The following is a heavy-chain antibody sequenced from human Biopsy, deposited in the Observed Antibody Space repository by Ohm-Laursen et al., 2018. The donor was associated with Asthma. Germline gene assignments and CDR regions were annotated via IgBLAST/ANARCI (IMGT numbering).Heavy chain of an antibody. J-gene: IGHJ4*02. CDR1: GYSLTDLS. D-gene: IGHD4-17*01. Sequence: VASVKVSCKFSGYSLTDLSMHWVRQAPGQGLEWMGGHDHEEGGTVNARRFQGRVTMTGDTSTDTAYMELSSLSSDDTAVYYCASDFPKDYVRYNFQFWGQGTLVTVSS. V-gene: IGHV1-24*01. CDR2: HDHEEGGT. CDR3: ASDFPKDYVRYNFQF.